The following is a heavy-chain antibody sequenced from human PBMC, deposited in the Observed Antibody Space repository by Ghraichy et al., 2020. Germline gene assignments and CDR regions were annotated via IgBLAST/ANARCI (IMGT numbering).Heavy chain of an antibody. CDR1: EITFRSFS. CDR3: ARAYGDYVYFHH. V-gene: IGHV3-48*01. D-gene: IGHD4-17*01. J-gene: IGHJ4*02. CDR2: ISDNGRTI. Sequence: GGSLTLSCEDSEITFRSFSMNWVRQAPGKGLEWIAFISDNGRTIKYADSVQGRFTISRDNAKKSLFLHMTSLRGDDTAVYYCARAYGDYVYFHHWGQGTLVTVSS.